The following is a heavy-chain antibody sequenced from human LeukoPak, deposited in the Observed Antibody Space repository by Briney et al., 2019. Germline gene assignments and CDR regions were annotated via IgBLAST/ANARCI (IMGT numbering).Heavy chain of an antibody. CDR3: ARRDSWGLSGNAFDV. Sequence: ASVKVSCKASGYTFTSYGISWVRQAPGQGLEWMGWISAYNGNTNYAQKLQGRVTMTTDTSTSTAYMELRSLRSDDTAVYYCARRDSWGLSGNAFDVWGQGTMVTVSS. V-gene: IGHV1-18*01. CDR2: ISAYNGNT. D-gene: IGHD5-24*01. CDR1: GYTFTSYG. J-gene: IGHJ3*01.